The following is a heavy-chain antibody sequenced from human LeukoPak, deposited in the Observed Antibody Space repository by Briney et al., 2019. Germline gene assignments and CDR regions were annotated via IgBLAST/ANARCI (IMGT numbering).Heavy chain of an antibody. D-gene: IGHD2-15*01. CDR2: IAVTGGT. CDR1: GFTFSSYE. Sequence: GGSLRLSCAASGFTFSSYEMNWVRQAPGKGLEWVSAIAVTGGTYHADSVRGRLTISRDSSKNTLYLQMSSLRAEDAGVYYCAKAPVTTCSGTFCYPFDYWGQGTLVTVSS. J-gene: IGHJ4*02. V-gene: IGHV3-23*01. CDR3: AKAPVTTCSGTFCYPFDY.